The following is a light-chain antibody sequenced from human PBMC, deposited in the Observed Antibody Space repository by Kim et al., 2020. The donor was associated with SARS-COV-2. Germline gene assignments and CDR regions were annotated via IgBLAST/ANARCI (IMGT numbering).Light chain of an antibody. CDR1: QSVGKS. CDR3: QQYSKWPYT. J-gene: IGKJ2*01. V-gene: IGKV3-15*01. CDR2: GAF. Sequence: DIVMTQSPATLSVSPGERATLSCRASQSVGKSLAWYQQIRGRAPRLHMYGAFTRATGVPARFSGSGSGTDFTLTISSLQSEDFAVYFCQQYSKWPYTFGKGTKLEI.